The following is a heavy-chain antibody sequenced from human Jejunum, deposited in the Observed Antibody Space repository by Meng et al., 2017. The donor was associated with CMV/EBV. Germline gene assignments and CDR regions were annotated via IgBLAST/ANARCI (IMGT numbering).Heavy chain of an antibody. D-gene: IGHD1-7*01. Sequence: CACSGLTFGSYSMTWGRQAPGKGLEWVSSISSSSSSIYYADSVKGRFTISRDNARNSLFLLMNSLRAEDTAVYFCARELELLNYFDYWGQGTPVTVSS. V-gene: IGHV3-21*06. CDR1: GLTFGSYS. CDR3: ARELELLNYFDY. J-gene: IGHJ4*02. CDR2: ISSSSSSI.